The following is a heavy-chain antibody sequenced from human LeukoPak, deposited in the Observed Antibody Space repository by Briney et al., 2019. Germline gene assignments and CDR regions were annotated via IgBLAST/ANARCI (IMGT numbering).Heavy chain of an antibody. J-gene: IGHJ4*02. Sequence: GGSLRLSCAASGFTVSSNYMSWVHQAPGKGLEWVSVIYSGGSTYYADSVKGRFTISRDNSKNTLYLQMKNLRAEDTAVYYCAREIGLGIDYWGQGTLVTVSS. CDR2: IYSGGST. CDR1: GFTVSSNY. V-gene: IGHV3-53*01. D-gene: IGHD3-10*01. CDR3: AREIGLGIDY.